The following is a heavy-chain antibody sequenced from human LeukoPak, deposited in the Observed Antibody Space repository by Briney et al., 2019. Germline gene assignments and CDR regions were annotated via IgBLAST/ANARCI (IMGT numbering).Heavy chain of an antibody. D-gene: IGHD2/OR15-2a*01. CDR1: GFTFDDYA. V-gene: IGHV3-43D*03. CDR2: IGWDGGST. J-gene: IGHJ4*02. CDR3: AKGQYRRNYYFDY. Sequence: GGSLRLSCAASGFTFDDYAMHWVRQAPGRGLEWVSLIGWDGGSTYYADSVKGRFTISRDNSKNSLYLQMNSLRAEDTAFYYCAKGQYRRNYYFDYWGQGTLVTVSS.